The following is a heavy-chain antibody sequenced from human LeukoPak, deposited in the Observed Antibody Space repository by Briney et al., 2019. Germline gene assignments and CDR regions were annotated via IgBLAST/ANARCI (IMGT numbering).Heavy chain of an antibody. V-gene: IGHV1-2*02. CDR1: GYTFTAYY. CDR2: IDPNSGGT. J-gene: IGHJ4*02. D-gene: IGHD5-18*01. CDR3: ARDNEGGYDYDLTFDC. Sequence: ASVKVSCKASGYTFTAYYIHWVRQAPGQGLEWMGWIDPNSGGTNYAQKFQGRVTMTRDTSISTAYMELSSLRSDDTAVYYCARDNEGGYDYDLTFDCWGQGALVTVSS.